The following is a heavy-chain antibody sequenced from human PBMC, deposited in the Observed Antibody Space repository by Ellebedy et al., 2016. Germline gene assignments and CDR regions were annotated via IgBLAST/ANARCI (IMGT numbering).Heavy chain of an antibody. CDR3: ARDRVEYFDY. CDR2: IWYDGSNT. CDR1: GFTFSSYG. V-gene: IGHV3-33*01. J-gene: IGHJ4*02. Sequence: GGSLRLSXAASGFTFSSYGMHWVRQAPGKGLEWVAIIWYDGSNTYYTDSVKGRFTISRDNSKNTLYLQMNSLRAEDTAVYYCARDRVEYFDYWGQGALVTVSS.